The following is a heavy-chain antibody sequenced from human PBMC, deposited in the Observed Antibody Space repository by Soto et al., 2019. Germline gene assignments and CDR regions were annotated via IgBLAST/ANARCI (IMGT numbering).Heavy chain of an antibody. V-gene: IGHV4-30-4*01. Sequence: PSETLSLTCTVSSGSISSADYYWSWIRQPPGKGLEWIGYIYYTGSAYYNPSLKSRVTMSVDTSKNQFSLKVTSVTAADTAVYYCASGGSSNWFDPWGQGTLVT. D-gene: IGHD1-26*01. CDR2: IYYTGSA. CDR1: SGSISSADYY. J-gene: IGHJ5*02. CDR3: ASGGSSNWFDP.